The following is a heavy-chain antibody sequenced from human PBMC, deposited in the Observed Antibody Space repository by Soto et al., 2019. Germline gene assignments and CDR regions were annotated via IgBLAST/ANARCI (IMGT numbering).Heavy chain of an antibody. CDR1: GFTFSSYA. J-gene: IGHJ4*02. D-gene: IGHD2-15*01. V-gene: IGHV3-23*01. CDR2: ISGSGGST. CDR3: AKGGLGCSGGSCYRDY. Sequence: EVQLLESGGGLVQPGGSLRLSCAASGFTFSSYAMSWVRQAPGKGLEWVSAISGSGGSTYYADSVKGRFTISRDNSKNTLYLQMNSLRAEDTAVYYCAKGGLGCSGGSCYRDYWGQGNLVTVSS.